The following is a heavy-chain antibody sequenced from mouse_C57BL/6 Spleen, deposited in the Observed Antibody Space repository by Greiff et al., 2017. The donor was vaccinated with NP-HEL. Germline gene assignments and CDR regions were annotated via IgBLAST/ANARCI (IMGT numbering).Heavy chain of an antibody. D-gene: IGHD1-2*01. Sequence: VQLQQPGAELVKPGASVKLSCKASGYTFTSYWMHWVKQRPGQGLEWIGMIHPNSGSTNYNEKFKSKATLTVDKSSSTAYMQLSSLTSEDSAVYYCAGVRTTAWYFDVWGTGTTVTVSS. J-gene: IGHJ1*03. CDR1: GYTFTSYW. CDR2: IHPNSGST. CDR3: AGVRTTAWYFDV. V-gene: IGHV1-64*01.